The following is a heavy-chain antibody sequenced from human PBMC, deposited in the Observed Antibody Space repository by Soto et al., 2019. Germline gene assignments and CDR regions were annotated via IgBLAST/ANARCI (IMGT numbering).Heavy chain of an antibody. CDR3: ARLLCSGNSCSLGGGFDI. CDR2: ISYSGSA. J-gene: IGHJ3*02. CDR1: GVSVTSGGFF. V-gene: IGHV4-31*03. D-gene: IGHD2-2*01. Sequence: VLLQESGPGLVEPSQTLSLTCTVSGVSVTSGGFFWSWIRHHPAKGLEWIGYISYSGSAYYSPSLKCRVHIAADTSSNQFSLRLTSLTAADTAVYFCARLLCSGNSCSLGGGFDIWGQGTTVTVSS.